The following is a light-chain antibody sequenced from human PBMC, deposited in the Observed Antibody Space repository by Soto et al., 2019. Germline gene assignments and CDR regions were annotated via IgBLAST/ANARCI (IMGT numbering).Light chain of an antibody. CDR3: QRTYNAPPTL. V-gene: IGKV1-27*01. CDR2: SAP. Sequence: PGKNPKLLIYSAPNLQSGVPSRFSGSGFGTDFTLTISSLQPEDVATYYAQRTYNAPPTLFGQGTKLEIK. J-gene: IGKJ2*01.